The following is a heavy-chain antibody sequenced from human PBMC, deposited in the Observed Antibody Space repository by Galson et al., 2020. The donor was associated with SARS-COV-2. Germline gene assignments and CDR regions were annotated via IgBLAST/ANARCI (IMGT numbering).Heavy chain of an antibody. V-gene: IGHV3-7*01. CDR3: GRDAGRYSVDF. CDR2: IKPDGTQK. D-gene: IGHD3-10*01. CDR1: GFTFSDFW. J-gene: IGHJ4*02. Sequence: GESLKISCTASGFTFSDFWMTWVRQAPGKGLEWVANIKPDGTQKFYVDSLRGRVSISRDNAKNSLFLQVSSLRLDDTAIYYCGRDAGRYSVDFWGQGTLVTVSS.